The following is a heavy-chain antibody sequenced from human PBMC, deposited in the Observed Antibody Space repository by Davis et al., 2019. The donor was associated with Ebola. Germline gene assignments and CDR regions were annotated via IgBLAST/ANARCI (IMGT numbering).Heavy chain of an antibody. CDR3: ARAQFPTTSDH. Sequence: AASVKVSCKASGYTFTGYYMHWVRQAPGQGLEWMGRINPNSGGTNYAQKFQGRVTMTRDTSISTAYMELSRLKSDDTAVHYCARAQFPTTSDHWGQGTLVTVSS. CDR2: INPNSGGT. D-gene: IGHD1-1*01. CDR1: GYTFTGYY. V-gene: IGHV1-2*06. J-gene: IGHJ4*02.